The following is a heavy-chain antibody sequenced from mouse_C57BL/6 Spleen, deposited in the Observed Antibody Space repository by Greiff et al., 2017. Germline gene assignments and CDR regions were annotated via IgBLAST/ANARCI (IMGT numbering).Heavy chain of an antibody. CDR3: ARRGVYYGNYGTTDYAMDY. CDR2: ISNGGGST. CDR1: GFTFSDYY. D-gene: IGHD2-1*01. J-gene: IGHJ4*01. V-gene: IGHV5-12*01. Sequence: EVKLVESGGGLVQPGGSLKLSCAASGFTFSDYYMYWVRQTPEKRLEWVAYISNGGGSTYYPDTVKGRFTISRDNAKNTLYLQMSRLKSEDTAMYYCARRGVYYGNYGTTDYAMDYWGQGTSVTVSS.